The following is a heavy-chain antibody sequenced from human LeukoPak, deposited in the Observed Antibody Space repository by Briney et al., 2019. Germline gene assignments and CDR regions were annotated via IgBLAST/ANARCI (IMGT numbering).Heavy chain of an antibody. CDR1: GGSFSGYY. J-gene: IGHJ4*02. CDR2: INHSGST. Sequence: SETLSLTCAVYGGSFSGYYWSWIRRPPGKGLEWIGEINHSGSTNYNPSLKSRVTISVDTSKNQFSLKLSSVTAADTAVYYCARRYCSSTSCPTSFDYWGQGTLVTVSS. D-gene: IGHD2-2*01. V-gene: IGHV4-34*01. CDR3: ARRYCSSTSCPTSFDY.